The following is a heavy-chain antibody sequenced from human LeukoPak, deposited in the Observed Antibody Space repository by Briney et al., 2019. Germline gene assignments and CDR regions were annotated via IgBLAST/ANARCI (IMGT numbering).Heavy chain of an antibody. J-gene: IGHJ2*01. V-gene: IGHV3-30*18. D-gene: IGHD7-27*01. CDR2: ISYDGNNK. CDR3: AKESWGSGWYFDL. CDR1: GFTSSSYD. Sequence: GGSLRLSRAASGFTSSSYDMHWVRQAPGKGLEWVAVISYDGNNKYYADSVTGRFTISRDNSKNTLYLQMNSLRAEDTAVYYCAKESWGSGWYFDLWGRGTLVTVSS.